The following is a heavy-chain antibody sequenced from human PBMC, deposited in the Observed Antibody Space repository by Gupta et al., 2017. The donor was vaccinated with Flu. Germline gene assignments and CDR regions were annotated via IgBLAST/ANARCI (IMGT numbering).Heavy chain of an antibody. J-gene: IGHJ6*02. Sequence: QVQLPESGPGLVKSSQTLSLTCSVSGDSVSSGNYYWGWIRQPPGKGLDWIGIIYEPGRTSYTPSLKSRVTMWVDKSKNHFSRKLGAVTAAETAVYHWARMGDGNGPYYYDGGDVWGQGTTGTVSS. V-gene: IGHV4-39*01. CDR2: IYEPGRT. CDR1: GDSVSSGNYY. D-gene: IGHD2-15*01. CDR3: ARMGDGNGPYYYDGGDV.